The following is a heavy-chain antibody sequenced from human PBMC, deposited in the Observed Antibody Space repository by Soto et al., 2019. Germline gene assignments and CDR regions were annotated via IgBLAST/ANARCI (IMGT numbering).Heavy chain of an antibody. J-gene: IGHJ5*02. D-gene: IGHD2-21*02. CDR2: IYWDDDK. V-gene: IGHV2-5*02. Sequence: QITLKESGPPLVKPTQTLTLTCTFSGFSLTTRGVGVGWIRQPPGKALEWLALIYWDDDKRYSPSLKSRLTITKDTSKNLVVLTYTNMDPVDTATYYCAHRSRVTAKWKNWFDPWGQGTLVTVSS. CDR1: GFSLTTRGVG. CDR3: AHRSRVTAKWKNWFDP.